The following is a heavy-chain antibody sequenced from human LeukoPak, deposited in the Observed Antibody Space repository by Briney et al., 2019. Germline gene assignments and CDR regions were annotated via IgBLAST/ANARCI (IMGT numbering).Heavy chain of an antibody. J-gene: IGHJ4*02. Sequence: GGSLRLSCAASGFTFETYSMNWVRHSPGKGLQWVSHISSRSSTTSYADSVKGRFTISRDNAKNSLYLQMSSLRAEDTAVYYCARDAGGYYDTSGYFYFDYWGQGTLVTVSS. D-gene: IGHD3-22*01. CDR2: ISSRSSTT. CDR3: ARDAGGYYDTSGYFYFDY. CDR1: GFTFETYS. V-gene: IGHV3-48*04.